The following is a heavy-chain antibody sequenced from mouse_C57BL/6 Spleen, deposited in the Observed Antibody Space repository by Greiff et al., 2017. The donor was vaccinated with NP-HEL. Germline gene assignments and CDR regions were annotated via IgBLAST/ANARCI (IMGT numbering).Heavy chain of an antibody. CDR2: ISSGGSYT. CDR1: GFTFSSYG. Sequence: EVMLVESGGDLVKPGGSLKLSCEASGFTFSSYGMSWVRQTPDKRLEWVATISSGGSYTYYPDSVKGRFTISRDNAKNTLYLQMSSLKSEDTAVYYCARLYSNSFAYWGQGTLVTVSA. V-gene: IGHV5-6*01. D-gene: IGHD2-5*01. CDR3: ARLYSNSFAY. J-gene: IGHJ3*01.